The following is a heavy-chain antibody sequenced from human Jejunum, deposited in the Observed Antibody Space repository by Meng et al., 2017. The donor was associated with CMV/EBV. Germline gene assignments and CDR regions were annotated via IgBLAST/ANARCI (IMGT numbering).Heavy chain of an antibody. CDR3: ARGGNFDP. D-gene: IGHD2/OR15-2a*01. V-gene: IGHV7-4-1*02. J-gene: IGHJ5*02. CDR2: ISTNTGTP. Sequence: QGPLVKSVSELKKPGASVNVSCKASGYTFSTYTINWVRQAHGRGLEWMGWISTNTGTPTYTQGFTGRFVFSLDTSVSTAYLQISSLKAEDTAVYYCARGGNFDPWGQGTLVTVSS. CDR1: GYTFSTYT.